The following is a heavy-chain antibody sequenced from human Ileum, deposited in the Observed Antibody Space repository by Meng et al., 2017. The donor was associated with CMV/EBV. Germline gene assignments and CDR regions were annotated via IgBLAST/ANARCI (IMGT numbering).Heavy chain of an antibody. CDR2: ISYDGSNK. Sequence: GESLKISCAASGSTFSSYAMHWVRQAPGKGLEWVAVISYDGSNKYYADSVKGRFTISRDNSKNTLYLQMNSLRAEDTAVYYCARVPYSGIAAEYYFDYWGQGTLVTVSS. J-gene: IGHJ4*02. D-gene: IGHD6-13*01. CDR3: ARVPYSGIAAEYYFDY. CDR1: GSTFSSYA. V-gene: IGHV3-30*04.